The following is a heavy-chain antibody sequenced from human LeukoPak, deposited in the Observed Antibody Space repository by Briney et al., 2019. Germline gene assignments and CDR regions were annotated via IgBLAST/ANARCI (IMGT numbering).Heavy chain of an antibody. CDR2: INHSGST. J-gene: IGHJ3*02. CDR1: GGSISSYY. Sequence: SETLSLTCTVSGGSISSYYWSWIRQPPGKGLEWIGEINHSGSTNYNPSLKSRVTIPVDTSKNQFSPKLSSVTAADTAVYYCARGALLYYYDSSGSTLNDAFDIWGQGTMVTVSS. V-gene: IGHV4-34*01. D-gene: IGHD3-22*01. CDR3: ARGALLYYYDSSGSTLNDAFDI.